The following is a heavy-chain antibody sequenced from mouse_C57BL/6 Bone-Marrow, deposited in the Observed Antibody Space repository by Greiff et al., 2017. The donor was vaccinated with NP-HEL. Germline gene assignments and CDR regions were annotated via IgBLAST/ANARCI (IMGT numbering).Heavy chain of an antibody. CDR3: TRSYDYDEYYFDY. CDR1: GYTFTSYW. D-gene: IGHD2-4*01. CDR2: IYPGNSDT. J-gene: IGHJ2*01. V-gene: IGHV1-5*01. Sequence: EVQLQQSGTVLARPGASVKMSCKTSGYTFTSYWMHWVKQRPGQGLEWIGAIYPGNSDTSYNQKFKGKAKLTAVTSASTAYMELSSLTNEDSAVYYCTRSYDYDEYYFDYWGQGTTLTVSS.